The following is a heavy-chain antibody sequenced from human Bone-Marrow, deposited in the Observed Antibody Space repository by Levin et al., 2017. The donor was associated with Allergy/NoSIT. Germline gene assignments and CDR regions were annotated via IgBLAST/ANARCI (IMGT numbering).Heavy chain of an antibody. V-gene: IGHV4-39*01. D-gene: IGHD3-10*01. Sequence: SETLSLTCTVSGGSISSSSYYWGWIRQPPGKGLEWIGSIYYSGSTYYNPSLKSRVTISVDTSKNQFSLKLSSVTAADTAVYYCARLGQYGSGSYWGQGTLVTVSS. CDR3: ARLGQYGSGSY. CDR2: IYYSGST. J-gene: IGHJ4*02. CDR1: GGSISSSSYY.